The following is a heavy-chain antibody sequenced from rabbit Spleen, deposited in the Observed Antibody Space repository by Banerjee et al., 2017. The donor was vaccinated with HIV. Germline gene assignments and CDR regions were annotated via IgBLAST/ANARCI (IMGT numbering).Heavy chain of an antibody. D-gene: IGHD1-1*01. J-gene: IGHJ3*01. CDR2: IYGGSSVST. CDR1: GFSFSNNYY. CDR3: ARDTSSSFSSYGMDL. Sequence: QEQLVESGGGLVQPEGSLTLTCTASGFSFSNNYYMCWVRQAPGKGLEWIACIYGGSSVSTYYASWAKGRFTFSKTSSTTVTLQMASLTAADTATYFCARDTSSSFSSYGMDLWGQGTLVTVS. V-gene: IGHV1S45*01.